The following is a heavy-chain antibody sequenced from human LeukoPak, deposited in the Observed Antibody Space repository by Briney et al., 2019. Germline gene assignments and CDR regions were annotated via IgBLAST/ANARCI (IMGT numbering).Heavy chain of an antibody. V-gene: IGHV3-21*01. CDR2: ISSSSSYI. CDR3: ARDSIYYDSSGYYY. CDR1: GFTFSSYS. Sequence: PGGSLRLSCAASGFTFSSYSMNWVRQAPGKGLEWVSSISSSSSYIYYADSVKGRFTISRDNAKNSLYLQMNSLRAEDTAVYYCARDSIYYDSSGYYYWGQGTLVTVSS. J-gene: IGHJ4*02. D-gene: IGHD3-22*01.